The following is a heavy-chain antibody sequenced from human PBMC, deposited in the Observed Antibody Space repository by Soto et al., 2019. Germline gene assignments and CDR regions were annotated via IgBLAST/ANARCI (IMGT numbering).Heavy chain of an antibody. CDR1: GFTFSSYS. V-gene: IGHV3-48*01. Sequence: PGGSLRLSCAASGFTFSSYSMNWVRQAPGKGLEWVSHISSSSSTIYYADSVKGRFTISRDNAKNSLYLQMNSLRAEDTAVYYCARSEDDYYGSGSYPVAFDIWGQGTMVTVSS. CDR2: ISSSSSTI. D-gene: IGHD3-10*01. J-gene: IGHJ3*02. CDR3: ARSEDDYYGSGSYPVAFDI.